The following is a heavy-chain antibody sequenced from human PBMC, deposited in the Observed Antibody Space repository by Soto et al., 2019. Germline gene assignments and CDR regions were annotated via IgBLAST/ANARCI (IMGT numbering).Heavy chain of an antibody. V-gene: IGHV4-39*01. J-gene: IGHJ5*02. CDR3: ARLAAAPNLFDP. D-gene: IGHD6-13*01. Sequence: QLQLQESGPGLVKPSETLSLTGTFAGVSISSSSYYWGWSRQPPGKGLEWIGSIDYSGRTYYNPPLKRRVTISVDTSKNQFSLKLSAVTAADTAVYYCARLAAAPNLFDPWGQGTLVTVSS. CDR2: IDYSGRT. CDR1: GVSISSSSYY.